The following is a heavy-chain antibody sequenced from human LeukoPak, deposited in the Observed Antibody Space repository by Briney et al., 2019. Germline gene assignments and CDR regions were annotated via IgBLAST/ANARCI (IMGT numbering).Heavy chain of an antibody. D-gene: IGHD1-14*01. V-gene: IGHV7-4-1*04. Sequence: ASVKVSCKASGYTFSNYFMNWVRQAPGQGLEWMGWINTNTGNPTYAQGFTGRFVFSLDTSVSMAYLQISSLKAEDTAVYYCARLGTPTFYYYMDVWGKGTTVTISS. CDR2: INTNTGNP. J-gene: IGHJ6*03. CDR1: GYTFSNYF. CDR3: ARLGTPTFYYYMDV.